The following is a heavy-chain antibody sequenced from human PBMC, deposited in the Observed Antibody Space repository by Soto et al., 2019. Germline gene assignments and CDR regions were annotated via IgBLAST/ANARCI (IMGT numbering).Heavy chain of an antibody. D-gene: IGHD2-15*01. CDR2: IFSNDEK. CDR1: GFSLSNARMG. CDR3: ARIRDEDCSGGSCYYYFDY. Sequence: QVTLKESGPVLVKPTATLTLTCTVSGFSLSNARMGVSWIRQPPGKALEWLAHIFSNDEKSYSTSLKSRLTISKDTSKSQVVLTMTNMDPVDTATYYCARIRDEDCSGGSCYYYFDYWGQGTLVTVSS. V-gene: IGHV2-26*01. J-gene: IGHJ4*02.